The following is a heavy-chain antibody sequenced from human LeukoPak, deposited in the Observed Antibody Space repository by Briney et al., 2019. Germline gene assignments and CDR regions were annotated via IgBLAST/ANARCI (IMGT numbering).Heavy chain of an antibody. D-gene: IGHD1-26*01. Sequence: SETLSLTCTVSGGTISSYYWSWLRQPAGKGLEWIGRIYTSGSTNYNPSLKSRVTMSVDTSNNEFSLKLSSVTAAVTAVYYCASSGGSRGYFDYWGQGTLVTVSS. CDR1: GGTISSYY. CDR2: IYTSGST. CDR3: ASSGGSRGYFDY. J-gene: IGHJ4*02. V-gene: IGHV4-4*07.